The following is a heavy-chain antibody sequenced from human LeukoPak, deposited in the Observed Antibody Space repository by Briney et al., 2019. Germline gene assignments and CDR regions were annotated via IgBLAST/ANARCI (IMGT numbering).Heavy chain of an antibody. J-gene: IGHJ4*02. CDR2: IYYSRST. CDR1: GGSISSGDYY. V-gene: IGHV4-30-4*01. D-gene: IGHD3/OR15-3a*01. CDR3: AREGLGDNRFDY. Sequence: SQTLSLTCTVSGGSISSGDYYWSWIRQPPGKGLEWIGYIYYSRSTHYNPSLKSRLTISVDTSKNQFSLKLSSVTAADTAVNYCAREGLGDNRFDYWGQGTLVTVSS.